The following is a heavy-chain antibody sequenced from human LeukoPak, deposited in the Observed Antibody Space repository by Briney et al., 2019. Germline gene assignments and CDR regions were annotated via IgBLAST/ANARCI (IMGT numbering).Heavy chain of an antibody. J-gene: IGHJ4*02. Sequence: ASVKVSCKASGYSFTSYGISWVRQAPGQGLEWMGWISANSGNTNYAHKLQGRVTMTTDTSTSTAYMELRSLRSDDTAVYYCARDAADTVRGGDYWGQGSLVTVSS. CDR1: GYSFTSYG. D-gene: IGHD5-18*01. CDR3: ARDAADTVRGGDY. CDR2: ISANSGNT. V-gene: IGHV1-18*01.